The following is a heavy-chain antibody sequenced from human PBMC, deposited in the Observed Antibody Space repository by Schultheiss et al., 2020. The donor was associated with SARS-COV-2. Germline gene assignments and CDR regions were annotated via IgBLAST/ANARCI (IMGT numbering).Heavy chain of an antibody. Sequence: SQTLSLTCTVSGGSISSGSYYWTWIRQHPGKGLEWIGYISYNEIPYYNPSLKSLVTISLDTSKNQFSLRLSSVTAADTAVYYCARIAIFGVVDQYFYMDVWGKGTTVTVSS. CDR2: ISYNEIP. CDR1: GGSISSGSYY. J-gene: IGHJ6*03. CDR3: ARIAIFGVVDQYFYMDV. D-gene: IGHD3-3*01. V-gene: IGHV4-31*01.